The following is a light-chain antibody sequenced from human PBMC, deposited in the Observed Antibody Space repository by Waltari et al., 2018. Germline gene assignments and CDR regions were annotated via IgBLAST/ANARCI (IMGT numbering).Light chain of an antibody. CDR2: AAS. Sequence: DIQMIQSPSSVSASLGDRVTITCRASQDIGRWLAWYQPKPGRAPTLLIFAASSLQNGVPLRFSSSGSGRYFTLTINRLQPEDFATYYCQQTNTSPFTFGQGTKLEIK. J-gene: IGKJ2*01. V-gene: IGKV1-12*01. CDR1: QDIGRW. CDR3: QQTNTSPFT.